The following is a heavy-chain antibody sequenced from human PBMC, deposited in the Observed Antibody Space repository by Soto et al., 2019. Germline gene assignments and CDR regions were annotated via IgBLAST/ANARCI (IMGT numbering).Heavy chain of an antibody. D-gene: IGHD3-22*01. J-gene: IGHJ3*01. V-gene: IGHV3-7*01. CDR1: GFIFSDYS. CDR2: IKQDGGEE. CDR3: ARVYYESRGPTKYRAFDF. Sequence: PGGSLRLSCAASGFIFSDYSMNWVRQSPGKGLEGVANIKQDGGEEDYVDSVKGRLTISRDNAKNSLYLQMNSLRAEDTAVYYCARVYYESRGPTKYRAFDFWGKGTMVTVSS.